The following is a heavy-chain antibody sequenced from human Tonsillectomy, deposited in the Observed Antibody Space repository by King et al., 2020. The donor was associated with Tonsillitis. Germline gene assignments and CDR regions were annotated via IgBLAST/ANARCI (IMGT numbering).Heavy chain of an antibody. CDR2: IKQDGSEK. D-gene: IGHD3-10*01. CDR1: GFTFSSYW. J-gene: IGHJ4*02. CDR3: ARDPYYYGSGSYYAPLGY. Sequence: VQLVESGGGLVQPGGSLRLSCAASGFTFSSYWMSWVRQAPGKGLEWVANIKQDGSEKYYVDSVKGRFTISRANAKNSLYLQMNSLRAEDTAVYYCARDPYYYGSGSYYAPLGYWGQGTLVTVSS. V-gene: IGHV3-7*01.